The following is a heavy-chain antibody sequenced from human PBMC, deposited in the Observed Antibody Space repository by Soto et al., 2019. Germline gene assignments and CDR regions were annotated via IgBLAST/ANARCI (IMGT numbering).Heavy chain of an antibody. CDR3: ERPGYGYPYFDY. D-gene: IGHD5-18*01. J-gene: IGHJ4*02. CDR2: IWYDGSNK. V-gene: IGHV3-33*01. Sequence: GGSLRLSCAASGFTFSSYGMHWVRQAPGKGLEWVAVIWYDGSNKYYADSVKGRFTISRDNSKNTLYLQMNSLRAEDTAVYYCERPGYGYPYFDYWGQGTLVTVSS. CDR1: GFTFSSYG.